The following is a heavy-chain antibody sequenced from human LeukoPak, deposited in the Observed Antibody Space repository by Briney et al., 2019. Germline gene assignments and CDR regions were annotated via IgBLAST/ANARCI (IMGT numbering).Heavy chain of an antibody. J-gene: IGHJ4*02. Sequence: GGSLRLSCAASGFTFSSYAMSWVRQAPGKGLEWVSAISGSGGSTYYADSVKGRFTISRDNSKNTLYLQMNSLRPEDTAVYYCAREERGWFVGHWGQGTLVAVSS. D-gene: IGHD3-10*01. V-gene: IGHV3-23*01. CDR3: AREERGWFVGH. CDR2: ISGSGGST. CDR1: GFTFSSYA.